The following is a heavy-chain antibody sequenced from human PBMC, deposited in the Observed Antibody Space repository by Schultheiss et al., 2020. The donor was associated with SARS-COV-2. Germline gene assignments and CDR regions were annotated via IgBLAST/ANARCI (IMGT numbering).Heavy chain of an antibody. CDR1: GFTFSSYA. CDR3: ASLLTDFWSGYPDYYYYGMDV. CDR2: IKQDGSEK. Sequence: GGSLRLSCAASGFTFSSYAMSWVRQAPGKGLEWVANIKQDGSEKYYADSVKGRFTISRDNSKNTLYLQMNSLRAEDTAVYYCASLLTDFWSGYPDYYYYGMDVWGQGTTVTVSS. V-gene: IGHV3-7*01. D-gene: IGHD3-3*01. J-gene: IGHJ6*02.